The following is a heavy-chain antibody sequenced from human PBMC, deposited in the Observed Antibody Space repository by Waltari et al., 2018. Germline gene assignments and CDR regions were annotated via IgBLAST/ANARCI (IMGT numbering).Heavy chain of an antibody. CDR3: ARGSSSSFDS. CDR2: TYYRYKWSN. CDR1: GDSVSVNGAAA. V-gene: IGHV6-1*01. Sequence: QVQLQQSGPGLVKPSQTLSLTCAVSGDSVSVNGAAAWNWIRQSPSRGLEWLGSTYYRYKWSNEYAVSVRSRITINPDTSKNQFSLHLNSVTPEDTAVYYCARGSSSSFDSWGQGILVTVSS. J-gene: IGHJ4*02. D-gene: IGHD6-13*01.